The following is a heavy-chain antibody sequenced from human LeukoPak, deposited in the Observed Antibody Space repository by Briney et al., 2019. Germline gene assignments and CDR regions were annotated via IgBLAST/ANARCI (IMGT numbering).Heavy chain of an antibody. Sequence: GGSLRLSCAASGFTFKSYDMHWVRQAPGKGLEWEAFIRTDETSKSSKSDKSKTYYADSVKGRFTVSRDNSKNTLYLQMNSLRTEDTAVYYCARGGIIAARLGYFDYWGQGTLVTVSS. CDR2: IRTDETSKSSKSDKSKT. V-gene: IGHV3-30*02. J-gene: IGHJ4*02. CDR1: GFTFKSYD. D-gene: IGHD6-6*01. CDR3: ARGGIIAARLGYFDY.